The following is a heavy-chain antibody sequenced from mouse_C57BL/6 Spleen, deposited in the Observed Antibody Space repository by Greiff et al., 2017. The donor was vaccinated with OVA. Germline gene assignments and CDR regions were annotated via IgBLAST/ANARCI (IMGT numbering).Heavy chain of an antibody. Sequence: EVQGVESGGGLVQPKGSLKLSCAASGFSFNTYAMNWVRQAPGKGLEWVARIRSKSNNYATYYADSGKDRFTISRDDSESMLYLQMNNLKTEDTAMYYRVRHEGRSYAMDYWGQGTSVTVSS. V-gene: IGHV10-1*01. CDR1: GFSFNTYA. J-gene: IGHJ4*01. CDR2: IRSKSNNYAT. CDR3: VRHEGRSYAMDY.